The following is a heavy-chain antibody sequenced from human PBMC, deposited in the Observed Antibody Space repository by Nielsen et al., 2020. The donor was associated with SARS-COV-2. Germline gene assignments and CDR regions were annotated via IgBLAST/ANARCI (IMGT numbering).Heavy chain of an antibody. Sequence: ASVKVSCKASGYTFTSYAMHWVRQAPGQRLEWMGWINAGNGNTKYSQKFQGRVTITRDTSASTAYMELSSLRSEDTAVYYCARGPLAAAGTADYWAREPWSPSPQ. D-gene: IGHD6-13*01. CDR2: INAGNGNT. J-gene: IGHJ4*02. CDR1: GYTFTSYA. CDR3: ARGPLAAAGTADY. V-gene: IGHV1-3*01.